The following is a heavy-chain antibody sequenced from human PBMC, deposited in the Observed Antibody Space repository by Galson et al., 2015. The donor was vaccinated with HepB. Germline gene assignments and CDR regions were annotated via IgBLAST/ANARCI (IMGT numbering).Heavy chain of an antibody. D-gene: IGHD3-9*01. J-gene: IGHJ6*02. CDR1: GFTFSSYW. CDR2: IKKDGSEK. CDR3: TRDYFYGRDV. V-gene: IGHV3-7*03. Sequence: SLRISCAASGFTFSSYWMSWVRQAPGKGLEWVANIKKDGSEKYYVDSVRGRFSISRDNAKNSVYLEMNSLRAEDTAVYYCTRDYFYGRDVWGQGTTVTVS.